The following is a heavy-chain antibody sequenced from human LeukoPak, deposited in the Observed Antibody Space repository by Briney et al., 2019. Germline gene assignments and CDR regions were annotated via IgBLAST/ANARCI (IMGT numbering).Heavy chain of an antibody. V-gene: IGHV3-23*01. Sequence: PGGSLRLSCAASGFTFSSYAMSWVRQAPGRGLEWVSAISGSGGSTYYADSVKGRFTISRDNSKSTLYLQMNSLRAEDTAVYYCAKDQFGITGTKGAFDIWGQGTMVTVSS. CDR1: GFTFSSYA. CDR2: ISGSGGST. D-gene: IGHD1-20*01. CDR3: AKDQFGITGTKGAFDI. J-gene: IGHJ3*02.